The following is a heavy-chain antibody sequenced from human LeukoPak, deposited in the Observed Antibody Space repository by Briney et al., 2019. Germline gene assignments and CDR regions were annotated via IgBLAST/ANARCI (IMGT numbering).Heavy chain of an antibody. D-gene: IGHD2-2*01. J-gene: IGHJ4*02. CDR3: TTEEGYCSSTSCYPFDY. CDR2: IKSKTDGGTT. Sequence: PGGSLRLSCAASGFTFSNAWMSWVRQAPGKGLEWVGRIKSKTDGGTTDYAAPVKGRFTISRDDSKNTLYLQMNSLKTEDTAVYYCTTEEGYCSSTSCYPFDYWGQGTLVTVFS. V-gene: IGHV3-15*01. CDR1: GFTFSNAW.